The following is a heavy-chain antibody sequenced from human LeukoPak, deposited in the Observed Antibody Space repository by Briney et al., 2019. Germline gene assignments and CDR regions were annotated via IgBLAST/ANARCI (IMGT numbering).Heavy chain of an antibody. J-gene: IGHJ4*02. CDR2: FSRSGPDT. V-gene: IGHV3-23*01. CDR1: GFTFGSSA. Sequence: GGSLRLSCAASGFTFGSSAMSWVRQAPGKGPEWVSTFSRSGPDTYYADSVKGRFTIFRDNSKNALYLQMNSLRAEDTAVYYCAKGSLGSWYYFDYWGQGTLVTVSS. CDR3: AKGSLGSWYYFDY. D-gene: IGHD6-13*01.